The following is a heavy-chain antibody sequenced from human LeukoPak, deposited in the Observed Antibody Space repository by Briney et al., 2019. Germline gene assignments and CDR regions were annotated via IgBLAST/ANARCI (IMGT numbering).Heavy chain of an antibody. CDR1: GFSFSTYS. CDR3: ARDVFLEWLFDY. Sequence: GGSLRLSRAASGFSFSTYSMNWVRQAPGKGLEWVSSISSGGRYVYYADSVKGRFTISRDNAKNTLYLQMNSLRAEDTAVYYCARDVFLEWLFDYWGQGTLVTVSS. D-gene: IGHD3-3*01. CDR2: ISSGGRYV. J-gene: IGHJ4*02. V-gene: IGHV3-21*01.